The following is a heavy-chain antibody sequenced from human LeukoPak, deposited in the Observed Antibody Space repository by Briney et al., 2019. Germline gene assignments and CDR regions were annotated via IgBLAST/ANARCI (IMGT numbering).Heavy chain of an antibody. J-gene: IGHJ5*02. CDR2: IYYSGST. Sequence: SETLSLTCTVSGDSISSYFWSWIRQPPGKGLEWIGYIYYSGSTNYNPSLKSRVTISLDTSKNQFSLKLSSVTAADTAVYYCARREYNWFDPWGQGTLVTVSS. V-gene: IGHV4-59*01. CDR3: ARREYNWFDP. CDR1: GDSISSYF.